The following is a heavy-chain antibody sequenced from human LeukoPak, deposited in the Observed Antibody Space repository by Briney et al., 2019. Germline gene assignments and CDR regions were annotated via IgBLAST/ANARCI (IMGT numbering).Heavy chain of an antibody. V-gene: IGHV4-34*01. CDR3: ARAGVVVVAAANWFDP. Sequence: SETLSLTCAVYGGSFSGYYWSWIRQPPGKGLEWIGEINHSGSTNYNPSLKSRVTISVDTSKNQFSLKLSSVTAADTAVYYCARAGVVVVAAANWFDPWGQGTLVTVSS. D-gene: IGHD2-15*01. CDR1: GGSFSGYY. J-gene: IGHJ5*02. CDR2: INHSGST.